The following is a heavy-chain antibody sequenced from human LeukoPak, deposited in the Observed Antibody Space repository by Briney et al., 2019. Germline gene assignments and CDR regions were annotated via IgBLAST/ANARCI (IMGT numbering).Heavy chain of an antibody. CDR3: ATDYSTSWWFHY. CDR1: GFTFSSYA. V-gene: IGHV3-23*01. J-gene: IGHJ4*02. D-gene: IGHD6-13*01. Sequence: PGGSLRLSCAASGFTFSSYAITWVRQAPGKGLEWVSAISGSGGSTYYADSVKGRFTISRDNSKNTLYLQMNSLRAEDTAIYYCATDYSTSWWFHYWGQGTLVTVSS. CDR2: ISGSGGST.